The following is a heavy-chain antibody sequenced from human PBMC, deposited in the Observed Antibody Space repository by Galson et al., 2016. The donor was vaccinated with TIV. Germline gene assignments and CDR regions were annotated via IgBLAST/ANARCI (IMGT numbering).Heavy chain of an antibody. CDR3: IREGSTVTMHHYFGMDV. D-gene: IGHD4-17*01. CDR2: IYESGTT. V-gene: IGHV4-38-2*02. Sequence: SETLSLTCAVSGYSIKSGYFWGWIRQPPGKGLQWIGSIYESGTTYSNPSLKGRLTMSVDTSKNQFSLKLSSVTAADTAVYYCIREGSTVTMHHYFGMDVWGQGTSVTVSS. CDR1: GYSIKSGYF. J-gene: IGHJ6*02.